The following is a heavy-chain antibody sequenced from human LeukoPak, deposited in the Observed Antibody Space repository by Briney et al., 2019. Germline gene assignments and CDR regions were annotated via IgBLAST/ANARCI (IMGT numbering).Heavy chain of an antibody. CDR3: ARHRSGWLQSSFDY. D-gene: IGHD5-24*01. CDR2: IYYSGSS. Sequence: SETLSLTCSVSGGSISGSSSYWGWIRQPPGKGLEWIGSIYYSGSSFDNPALKSRVTISVDTSKNQFSLKLSSVTAADTAVYYCARHRSGWLQSSFDYWGQGTLVTVSS. V-gene: IGHV4-39*01. J-gene: IGHJ4*02. CDR1: GGSISGSSSY.